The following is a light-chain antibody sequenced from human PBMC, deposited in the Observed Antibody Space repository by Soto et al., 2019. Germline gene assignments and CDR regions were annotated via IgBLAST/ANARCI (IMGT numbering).Light chain of an antibody. Sequence: QMTQSPSSLSASVGDRFTITCLASQSISSFLTWYQQKAGKAPKLLIYAASSLQSGVPSRFSGSGSGTDFTLTISSLQPEDFASYYCQQSFSTPPTFGQGTKVDIK. CDR1: QSISSF. CDR3: QQSFSTPPT. V-gene: IGKV1-39*01. CDR2: AAS. J-gene: IGKJ1*01.